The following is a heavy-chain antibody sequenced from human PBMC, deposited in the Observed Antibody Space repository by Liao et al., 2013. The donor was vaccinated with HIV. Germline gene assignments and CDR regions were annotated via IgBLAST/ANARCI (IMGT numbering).Heavy chain of an antibody. J-gene: IGHJ3*02. D-gene: IGHD3-3*01. CDR2: IYYSGIP. CDR3: ARDSLPLRFLELGESGDAFDI. Sequence: QVQLQESGPGLVKPSQTLSLTCTVSGDSITSIDYYWGWIRQPPGKGLEWIGYIYYSGIPYSTPSLTRRVTLSVDTSNSQFSLKLSSVTAADTAVYYCARDSLPLRFLELGESGDAFDIWGQGTMVTVSS. V-gene: IGHV4-39*07. CDR1: GDSITSIDYY.